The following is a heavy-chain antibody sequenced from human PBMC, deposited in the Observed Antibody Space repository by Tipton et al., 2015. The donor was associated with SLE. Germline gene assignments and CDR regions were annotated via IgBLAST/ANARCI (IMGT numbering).Heavy chain of an antibody. Sequence: TLSLTCAVYGGSFSGYYWSWIRQPPGKGLEWIGEIKHGGSTNYNPSLESRVIISIDMSENQFSLKLRSVTAADTAVYYCAREAAHGDYVSFDSWGQGTLVTVSS. D-gene: IGHD4-17*01. CDR2: IKHGGST. CDR1: GGSFSGYY. J-gene: IGHJ4*02. CDR3: AREAAHGDYVSFDS. V-gene: IGHV4-34*01.